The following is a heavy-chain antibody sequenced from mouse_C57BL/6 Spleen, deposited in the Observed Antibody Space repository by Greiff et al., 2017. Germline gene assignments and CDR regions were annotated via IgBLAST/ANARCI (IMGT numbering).Heavy chain of an antibody. V-gene: IGHV5-17*01. CDR3: ARWYYGSSYFDY. CDR2: ISRGSSTI. J-gene: IGHJ2*01. D-gene: IGHD1-1*01. CDR1: GFTFSDYG. Sequence: EVKVEESGGGLVKPGGSLKLSCAASGFTFSDYGMHWVRQAPEKGLDWVAYISRGSSTIYYADTVKGRFTISRDNAKNTLFLQMTSLRSEDTAMYYCARWYYGSSYFDYWGQGTTLTVSS.